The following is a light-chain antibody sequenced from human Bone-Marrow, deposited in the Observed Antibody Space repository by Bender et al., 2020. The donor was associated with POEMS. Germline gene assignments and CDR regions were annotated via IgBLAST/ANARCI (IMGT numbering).Light chain of an antibody. CDR1: SSDVANYHL. CDR3: CAYAGSRTFVL. V-gene: IGLV2-23*01. CDR2: EGT. J-gene: IGLJ2*01. Sequence: QSALTQPASVSASPGQSITISCTGASSDVANYHLVSWYQQEPGKVPKLLIYEGTKRPSGVSDRFSGSKSGSTASLTISGLQADDEGDYYCCAYAGSRTFVLFGGGTKLTVL.